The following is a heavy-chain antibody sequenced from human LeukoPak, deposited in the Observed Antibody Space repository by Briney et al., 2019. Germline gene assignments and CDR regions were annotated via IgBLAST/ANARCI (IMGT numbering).Heavy chain of an antibody. V-gene: IGHV3-43*02. Sequence: GGALRLSCAASGFNFDNYAMNWVRQAPGKGREGVSVIRRDGAGTNYAASVKGQVTISSDNTNNTVYLQMNSLRTEDTAMYYCARHIGGRHHGAGLFDLWGRGTMVTVSS. CDR2: IRRDGAGT. J-gene: IGHJ2*01. CDR1: GFNFDNYA. CDR3: ARHIGGRHHGAGLFDL. D-gene: IGHD3-10*01.